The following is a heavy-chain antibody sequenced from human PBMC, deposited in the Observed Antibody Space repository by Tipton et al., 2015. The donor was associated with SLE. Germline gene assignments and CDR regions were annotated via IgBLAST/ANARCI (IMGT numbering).Heavy chain of an antibody. V-gene: IGHV4-61*05. CDR2: IYNSGST. D-gene: IGHD6-19*01. CDR1: GGSISSSSYY. CDR3: ARQVGGIAVAAHNWFDP. J-gene: IGHJ5*02. Sequence: TLSLTCTVSGGSISSSSYYWGWIRQPPGKGLEWIGYIYNSGSTNYNPSLKSRVTISVDTSKNQFSLKLSSETAADTAVYYCARQVGGIAVAAHNWFDPWGQGTLVTVSS.